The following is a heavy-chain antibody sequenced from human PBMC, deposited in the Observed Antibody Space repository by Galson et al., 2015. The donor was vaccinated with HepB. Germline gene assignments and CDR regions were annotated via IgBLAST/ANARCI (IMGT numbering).Heavy chain of an antibody. V-gene: IGHV3-33*08. D-gene: IGHD3-22*01. CDR3: ARVDSSGYYTGGFDY. J-gene: IGHJ4*02. CDR1: GFTFSSYG. CDR2: IWYDGSNK. Sequence: LRLSCAASGFTFSSYGMHWVRQAPGKGLEWVAVIWYDGSNKYYADSVKGRFTISRDNSKNTLYLQMNSLRAEDTAVYYCARVDSSGYYTGGFDYWGQGTLVTVSS.